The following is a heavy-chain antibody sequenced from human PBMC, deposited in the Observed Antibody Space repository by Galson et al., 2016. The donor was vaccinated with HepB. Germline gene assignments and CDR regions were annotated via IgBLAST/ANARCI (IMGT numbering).Heavy chain of an antibody. CDR3: ARYIRTGAYQIDS. D-gene: IGHD7-27*01. V-gene: IGHV4-59*01. Sequence: SETLSLTCTVTGASITNDYWSWIRQPPEKGLEWIGYVHHSGSTVYNPPLGSRFTLSLDTSKNQFSLTLTFVTAPDTAMYFCARYIRTGAYQIDSWGPGTLVTVSS. CDR1: GASITNDY. CDR2: VHHSGST. J-gene: IGHJ4*02.